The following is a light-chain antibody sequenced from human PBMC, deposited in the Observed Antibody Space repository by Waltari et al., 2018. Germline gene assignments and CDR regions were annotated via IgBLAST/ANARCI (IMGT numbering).Light chain of an antibody. J-gene: IGLJ3*02. Sequence: QSVLSQPPSASGTPGQRVTISCSGTSSNVGSNYVYWYQHLPGTVPKLLIYRNEQRPSGVPDRFSGSKSGTSASLAISGLQSEDESDYYCAVWDDSLIGRVFGGGTKLTVL. V-gene: IGLV1-47*01. CDR3: AVWDDSLIGRV. CDR1: SSNVGSNY. CDR2: RNE.